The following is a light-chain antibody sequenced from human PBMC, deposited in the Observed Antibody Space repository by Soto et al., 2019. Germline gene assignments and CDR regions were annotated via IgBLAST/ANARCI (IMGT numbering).Light chain of an antibody. J-gene: IGLJ2*01. CDR2: EVS. Sequence: QSVLTQPPSASGSPGQSVTISCTGTSSDVGGYNYVSWYQQHPGKAPKLMIYEVSKRPSGVPDRFSGSKSGNTASLTVSGLQAEDEADYYCSSYAGRSTVICGGGTKLTVL. CDR1: SSDVGGYNY. CDR3: SSYAGRSTVI. V-gene: IGLV2-8*01.